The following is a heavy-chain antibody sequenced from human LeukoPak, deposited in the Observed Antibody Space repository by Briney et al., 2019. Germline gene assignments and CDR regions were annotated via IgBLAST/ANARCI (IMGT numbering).Heavy chain of an antibody. CDR1: GFNFGGYS. Sequence: GGSLRLSCEGSGFNFGGYSMCWVRQAPGKGLEWVSGVLSGGGSTYYADAVKGRLTISRANSRSTLYLQMNSLRAEDTAVYYCAKDAIYGDGYWEFDYWGQGTLVTVSS. D-gene: IGHD2-21*01. J-gene: IGHJ4*02. CDR2: VLSGGGST. CDR3: AKDAIYGDGYWEFDY. V-gene: IGHV3-23*01.